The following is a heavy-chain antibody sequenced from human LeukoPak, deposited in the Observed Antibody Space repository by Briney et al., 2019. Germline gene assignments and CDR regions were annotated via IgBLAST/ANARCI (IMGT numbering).Heavy chain of an antibody. CDR1: GGSISSSNW. V-gene: IGHV4-4*02. Sequence: PSETLSLTCAVSGGSISSSNWWSWVRQPPGKGLEWIGEIYHSGSTNYNPSLKSRVTISVDKSKNQFSLELRSVTAADTAVYFCARDGTDCGGDCYSEKWGQGTLVTVSS. D-gene: IGHD2-21*02. CDR2: IYHSGST. CDR3: ARDGTDCGGDCYSEK. J-gene: IGHJ4*02.